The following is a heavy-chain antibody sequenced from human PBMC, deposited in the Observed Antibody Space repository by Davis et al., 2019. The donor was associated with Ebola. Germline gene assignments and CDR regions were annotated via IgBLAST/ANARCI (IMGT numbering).Heavy chain of an antibody. CDR1: GFTFSSYW. D-gene: IGHD3-3*01. CDR3: AREARYAIGVNDY. J-gene: IGHJ4*02. CDR2: INSDGSST. Sequence: HTGGSLRLSCAASGFTFSSYWMHWVRQAPGKGLVWVSRINSDGSSTSYADSVKGRFTISRDNARNSLYLQLNSLRDEDTAVYYCAREARYAIGVNDYWGQGTLVTVSS. V-gene: IGHV3-74*01.